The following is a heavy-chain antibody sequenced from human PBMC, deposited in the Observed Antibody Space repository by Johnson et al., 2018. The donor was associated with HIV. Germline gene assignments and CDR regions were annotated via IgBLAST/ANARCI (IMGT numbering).Heavy chain of an antibody. CDR3: ARDRKWVVARSGDAFDI. CDR2: ISHDGSNQ. CDR1: GFTVSSNY. Sequence: QVTLVESGGGVVQPWRSLRLSCAASGFTVSSNYMSWVRQAPGKGLEWVAVISHDGSNQYYVDSVKGRFTISRDNAKNTLYLKMNSRRAEDTAVFYCARDRKWVVARSGDAFDIWGQGTMVTVSS. J-gene: IGHJ3*02. V-gene: IGHV3-30*03. D-gene: IGHD2-15*01.